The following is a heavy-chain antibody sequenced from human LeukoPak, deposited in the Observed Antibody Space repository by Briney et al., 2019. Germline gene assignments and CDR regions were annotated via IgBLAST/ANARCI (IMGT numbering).Heavy chain of an antibody. D-gene: IGHD4-17*01. Sequence: SETLSLTCGVYGGSLSGYYWSWIRQPPEKGLEWIGEINHSGSTNYNPSLKSRVTISADTSKNQFSLKLSSVTAADTAVYYCARRYGGYGTPRTWGQGTLVTVSS. J-gene: IGHJ4*02. CDR1: GGSLSGYY. V-gene: IGHV4-34*01. CDR3: ARRYGGYGTPRT. CDR2: INHSGST.